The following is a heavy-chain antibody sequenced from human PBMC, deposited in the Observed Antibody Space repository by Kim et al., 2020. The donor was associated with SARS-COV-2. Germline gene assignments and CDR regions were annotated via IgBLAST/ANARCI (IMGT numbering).Heavy chain of an antibody. CDR1: GFTFSSYA. V-gene: IGHV3-23*01. CDR2: ISGSGGST. J-gene: IGHJ4*02. CDR3: AKGREQYSGYDY. Sequence: GGSLRLSCAASGFTFSSYAMSWVRQAPVKGLEWVSAISGSGGSTYYADSVKGRFTISRDNSKNTLYLQMNSLRAEDTAVYYCAKGREQYSGYDYWGQGTLVTVSS. D-gene: IGHD3-22*01.